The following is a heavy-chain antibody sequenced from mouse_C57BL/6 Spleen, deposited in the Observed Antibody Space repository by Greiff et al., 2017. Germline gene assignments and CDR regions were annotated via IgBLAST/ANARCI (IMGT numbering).Heavy chain of an antibody. CDR2: ISYDGSN. CDR1: GYSITSGYY. V-gene: IGHV3-6*01. CDR3: ARGSRGYDAMDY. J-gene: IGHJ4*01. Sequence: VQLQQSGPGLVKPSQSLSLTCSVTGYSITSGYYWNWIRQFPGNKLEWMGYISYDGSNNYNPSLKNRISITRDTSKNQFFLKLNSVTTEDTATYYCARGSRGYDAMDYWGQGTSVTVSS.